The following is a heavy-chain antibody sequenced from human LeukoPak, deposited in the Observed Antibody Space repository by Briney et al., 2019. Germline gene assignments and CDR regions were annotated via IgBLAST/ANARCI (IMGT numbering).Heavy chain of an antibody. V-gene: IGHV1-8*01. J-gene: IGHJ4*02. CDR1: GYTFTSYD. D-gene: IGHD3-10*01. Sequence: ASVKVSCKASGYTFTSYDINWVRQATGQGLEWMGWMNPNSGNTGYAQKFQGRVTMTRNTSISTAYMELGSLRSEDTAVYYCARSKGARFRELLNYWGQGTLVTVSS. CDR2: MNPNSGNT. CDR3: ARSKGARFRELLNY.